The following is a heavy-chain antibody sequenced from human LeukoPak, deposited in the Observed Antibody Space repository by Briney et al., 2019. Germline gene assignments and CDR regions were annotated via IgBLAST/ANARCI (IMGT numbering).Heavy chain of an antibody. CDR1: GDSISSYY. J-gene: IGHJ6*03. CDR3: TRGSIAYYYMDV. Sequence: SETLSLTCTVSGDSISSYYWSWIRQPPGKGLEWIGYIYYSGSTNYNPSLKSRVTISVDTFKNQFSLKLSSVTAADTAVYYCTRGSIAYYYMDVWGKGTTVTISS. V-gene: IGHV4-59*01. CDR2: IYYSGST. D-gene: IGHD3-22*01.